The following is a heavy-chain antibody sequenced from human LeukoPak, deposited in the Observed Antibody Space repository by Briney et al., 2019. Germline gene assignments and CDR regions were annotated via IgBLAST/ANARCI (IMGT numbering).Heavy chain of an antibody. V-gene: IGHV4-39*02. D-gene: IGHD7-27*01. Sequence: SETLSLTCAVSGGSIRNSSFYWGWIRQPPGKGLEWIASIYSTGTTYYNPSIKSRITIFVDTSKNQVSLKLRSVTAADTAVYYCAKDGRLWVSAHWGDSWGRGTLVTVSS. CDR3: AKDGRLWVSAHWGDS. CDR1: GGSIRNSSFY. CDR2: IYSTGTT. J-gene: IGHJ4*02.